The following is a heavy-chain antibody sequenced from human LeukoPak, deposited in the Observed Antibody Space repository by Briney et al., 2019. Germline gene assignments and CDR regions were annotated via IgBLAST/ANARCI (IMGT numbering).Heavy chain of an antibody. J-gene: IGHJ4*02. CDR3: AKDREGTIADYFDY. CDR2: ISGSGGST. CDR1: GFTFSSYA. D-gene: IGHD1-7*01. Sequence: GGSLRLSCAASGFTFSSYAMSWVRQAPGKGLEWVSSISGSGGSTYYADSVKGRFTISRDNSKNTLYLQMNSLRGEDTAVYYCAKDREGTIADYFDYWGQGALVTVSS. V-gene: IGHV3-23*01.